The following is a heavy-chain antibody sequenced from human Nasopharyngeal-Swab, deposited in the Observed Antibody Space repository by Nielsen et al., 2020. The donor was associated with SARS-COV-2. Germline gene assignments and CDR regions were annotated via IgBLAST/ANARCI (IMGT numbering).Heavy chain of an antibody. Sequence: VRQMPGKGLEWMGWMNPNSGNTGYAQKFQGRVTMTRNTSISTAYMELSSLRSEDTAVYYCARRVPPFSSSWYQRYYYYYMDVWGKGTTVTVSS. D-gene: IGHD6-13*01. V-gene: IGHV1-8*01. CDR2: MNPNSGNT. CDR3: ARRVPPFSSSWYQRYYYYYMDV. J-gene: IGHJ6*03.